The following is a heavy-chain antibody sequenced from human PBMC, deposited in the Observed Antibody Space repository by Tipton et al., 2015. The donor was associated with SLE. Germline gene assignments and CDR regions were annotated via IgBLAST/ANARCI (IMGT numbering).Heavy chain of an antibody. V-gene: IGHV4-59*12. J-gene: IGHJ3*02. CDR2: IYYSGST. CDR3: ARDQSTYYYDSSGRDAFDI. Sequence: LRLSCTVSGGSISSYYWSWIRQPPGKGLEWIGYIYYSGSTYYNPSLKSRVTISVDTSKNQFSLKLSSVTAADTAVYYCARDQSTYYYDSSGRDAFDIWGQGTMVTVSS. CDR1: GGSISSYY. D-gene: IGHD3-22*01.